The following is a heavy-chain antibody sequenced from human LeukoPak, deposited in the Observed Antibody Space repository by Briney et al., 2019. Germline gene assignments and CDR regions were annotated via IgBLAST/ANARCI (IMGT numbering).Heavy chain of an antibody. D-gene: IGHD2-2*01. J-gene: IGHJ4*02. CDR1: GGSFSGYY. CDR3: ARGLFVDIVVVPAAIGFDY. V-gene: IGHV4-34*01. Sequence: PSETLSLTCAVYGGSFSGYYWSWIRQPPGKGLEWIGEINHSGSTNYNPSLKSRVTISVDTSKNQFSLKLSSVTAADTAGYYCARGLFVDIVVVPAAIGFDYWGQGTLVTVSS. CDR2: INHSGST.